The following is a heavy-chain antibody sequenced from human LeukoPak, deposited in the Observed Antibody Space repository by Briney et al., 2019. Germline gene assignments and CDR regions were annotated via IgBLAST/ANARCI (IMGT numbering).Heavy chain of an antibody. CDR1: GGSFSGYY. J-gene: IGHJ6*02. V-gene: IGHV4-34*01. CDR3: ARGKHYYYGMDG. Sequence: SETLSLTCAVYGGSFSGYYWSWIRQPPGKGLEWIGEINHSGSTNYNPSLKSRVTISVDTSKNQFSLKLSSVTAADTAVYYCARGKHYYYGMDGWGQGTTVTVSS. CDR2: INHSGST.